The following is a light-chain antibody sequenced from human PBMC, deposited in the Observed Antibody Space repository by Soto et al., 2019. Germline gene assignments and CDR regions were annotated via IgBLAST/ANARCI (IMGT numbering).Light chain of an antibody. J-gene: IGKJ3*01. Sequence: DIQMTQSPSSLSASVGDRVTITCQASQDITSYLTWYQHKPGKAPKILIYDASILEAGVPPRFSGSGSGTDFTLTISSLQPEDVATYYCQHCDYLPIFGPGTTVDFK. CDR2: DAS. CDR1: QDITSY. V-gene: IGKV1-33*01. CDR3: QHCDYLPI.